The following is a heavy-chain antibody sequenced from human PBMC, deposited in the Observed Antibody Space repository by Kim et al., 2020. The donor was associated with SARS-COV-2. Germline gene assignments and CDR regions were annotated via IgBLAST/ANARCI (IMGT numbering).Heavy chain of an antibody. CDR1: GGSISSSSYY. CDR2: IYYSGST. J-gene: IGHJ4*02. D-gene: IGHD2-15*01. CDR3: ARHPTRAVVAASY. V-gene: IGHV4-39*01. Sequence: SETLSLTCTVSGGSISSSSYYWGWIRQPPGKGLEWIGSIYYSGSTYYNPSLKSRVTISVDTSKNQFSLKLSSVTAADTAVYYCARHPTRAVVAASYWGQGTLVTVSS.